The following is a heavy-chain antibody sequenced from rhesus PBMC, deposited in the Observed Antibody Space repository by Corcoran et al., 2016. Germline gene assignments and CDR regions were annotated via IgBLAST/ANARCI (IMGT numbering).Heavy chain of an antibody. CDR3: ARDRRGIGGGLDS. V-gene: IGHV3-59*01. D-gene: IGHD3-34*01. J-gene: IGHJ6*01. CDR2: IRNGGGST. CDR1: GFTFSDYY. Sequence: EVQLVESGGGLVQPGGSLRLSCAASGFTFSDYYMHWVRQALGKGLGWVLRIRNGGGSTWYSDSVKGRFTISRENAKNTLYLQMDSLRAEDTALYYCARDRRGIGGGLDSWGQGVVVTVSS.